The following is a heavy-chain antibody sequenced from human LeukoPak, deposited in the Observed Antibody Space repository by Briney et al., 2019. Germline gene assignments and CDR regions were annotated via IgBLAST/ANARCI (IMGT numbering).Heavy chain of an antibody. CDR1: GFTFSNYA. CDR3: AKGARGTYALDI. V-gene: IGHV3-23*01. J-gene: IGHJ3*02. Sequence: PGGSLRLSCAASGFTFSNYAMSWVRQAPGKGLEWVSDISGSGSSTYYADSVKGRFTISRDNSKNTLYLQMNSLSAEDTAVYYCAKGARGTYALDIWGKGTMVTVSS. CDR2: ISGSGSST. D-gene: IGHD3-10*01.